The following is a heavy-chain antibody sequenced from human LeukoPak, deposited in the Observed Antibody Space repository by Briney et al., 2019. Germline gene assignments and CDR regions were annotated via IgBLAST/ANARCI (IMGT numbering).Heavy chain of an antibody. V-gene: IGHV3-23*01. D-gene: IGHD5-12*01. J-gene: IGHJ6*02. CDR3: TSGMDV. Sequence: SGGSLRLSCVASGFNFSNHPLSWVRQAPGRGLEWVSAINASGTGTFYADSVRGRFVISRDNSEKKMFLQMNSLRAEDTAVYYCTSGMDVWGQGTAV. CDR2: INASGTGT. CDR1: GFNFSNHP.